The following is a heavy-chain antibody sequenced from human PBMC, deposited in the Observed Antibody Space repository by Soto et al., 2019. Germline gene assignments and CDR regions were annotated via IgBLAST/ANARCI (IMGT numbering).Heavy chain of an antibody. CDR1: GGSISSSNW. J-gene: IGHJ5*02. D-gene: IGHD2-2*01. CDR3: ARLGPYYQSLDP. CDR2: IYHSGST. V-gene: IGHV4-4*02. Sequence: SETLSLTCAVSGGSISSSNWWSWVRQPPGKGLEWIGEIYHSGSTNYNPSLKSRVTISVDKSKNQVSLKLSSVTAADTAVYYCARLGPYYQSLDPWGPGPLVTVS.